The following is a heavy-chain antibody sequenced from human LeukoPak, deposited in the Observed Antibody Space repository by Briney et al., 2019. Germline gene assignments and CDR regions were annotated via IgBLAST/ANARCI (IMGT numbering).Heavy chain of an antibody. CDR3: GTGTPTVTRGFEF. CDR1: GFTFRDYA. V-gene: IGHV3-49*04. CDR2: LRIKAYGGTT. Sequence: PGGSLRLSCTASGFTFRDYAMTWVRQAPGKGLEWVAFLRIKAYGGTTEYAASVKGRFTISRDDSKSIAYLQMNGLKTEDTAVYYCGTGTPTVTRGFEFWGQGTLVTVSS. D-gene: IGHD4-17*01. J-gene: IGHJ4*02.